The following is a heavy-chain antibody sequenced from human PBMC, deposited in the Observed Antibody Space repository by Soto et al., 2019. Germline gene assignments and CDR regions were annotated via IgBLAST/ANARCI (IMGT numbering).Heavy chain of an antibody. D-gene: IGHD1-7*01. J-gene: IGHJ4*02. CDR3: ARAMELDN. V-gene: IGHV1-2*02. Sequence: GASLKVSCKTSGYTFADYSLHWVRQAPGQGLEWMGWLIPNSGDTSYAEAFQGRVTMTRDPSISTAYMELSSLRSDDTAVYYCARAMELDNWGQGTLVTVSS. CDR2: LIPNSGDT. CDR1: GYTFADYS.